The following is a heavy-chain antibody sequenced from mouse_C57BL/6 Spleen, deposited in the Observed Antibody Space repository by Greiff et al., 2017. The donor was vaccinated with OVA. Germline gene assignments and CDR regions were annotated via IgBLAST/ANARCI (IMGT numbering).Heavy chain of an antibody. CDR3: ARGGLRQLRHTGFAY. J-gene: IGHJ3*01. CDR1: GYSITSGYY. Sequence: EVKLQESGPGLVKPSQSLSLTCSVTGYSITSGYYWNWIRQFPGNKLEWMGYISYDGSNNYNPSLKNRISITRDTSKNQFFLKLNSVTTEDTATYYCARGGLRQLRHTGFAYWGQGTLVTVSA. V-gene: IGHV3-6*01. CDR2: ISYDGSN. D-gene: IGHD3-2*02.